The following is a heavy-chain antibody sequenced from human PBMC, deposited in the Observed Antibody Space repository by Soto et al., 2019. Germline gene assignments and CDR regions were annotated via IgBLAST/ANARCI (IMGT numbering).Heavy chain of an antibody. V-gene: IGHV4-39*01. CDR2: IYYSGST. Sequence: SETLSLTCTVSGGSISSSSYYWGWIRQPPGKGLEWIGSIYYSGSTYYNPSLKSRVTISVDTSKNQFSLKLSSVTAADTAVYYCARQEAEENTDYYYYGMDVWGQGTRSPSP. J-gene: IGHJ6*02. CDR1: GGSISSSSYY. CDR3: ARQEAEENTDYYYYGMDV. D-gene: IGHD5-18*01.